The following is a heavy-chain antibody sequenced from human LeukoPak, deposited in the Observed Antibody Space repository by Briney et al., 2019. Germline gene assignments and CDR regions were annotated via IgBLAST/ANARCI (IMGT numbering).Heavy chain of an antibody. D-gene: IGHD3-22*01. V-gene: IGHV4-59*01. CDR3: ARSYDSSGYYYTHWHCYYGMDV. CDR2: IYYSGST. J-gene: IGHJ6*02. CDR1: GGSISSYY. Sequence: PSETLSLTCTVSGGSISSYYWSWIRQPPGKGLEWIGYIYYSGSTNYNPSLKSRVTISVDTSKNQFSLKLSSVTAADTAVYYCARSYDSSGYYYTHWHCYYGMDVWGQGTTVTVSS.